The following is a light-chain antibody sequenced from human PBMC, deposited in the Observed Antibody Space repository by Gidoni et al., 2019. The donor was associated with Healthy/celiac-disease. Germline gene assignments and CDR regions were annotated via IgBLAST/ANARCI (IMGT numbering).Light chain of an antibody. J-gene: IGKJ1*01. CDR1: QSGSRY. Sequence: IVLPPTPATLSLSPGERATLACRASQSGSRYLAWYQQKPGQAPRLLISDASNRATGIPARFSGSGSGTDFALTISSLEPEDLAVYFGQQRSNWPPWTFGQGTKVEIK. CDR2: DAS. V-gene: IGKV3-11*01. CDR3: QQRSNWPPWT.